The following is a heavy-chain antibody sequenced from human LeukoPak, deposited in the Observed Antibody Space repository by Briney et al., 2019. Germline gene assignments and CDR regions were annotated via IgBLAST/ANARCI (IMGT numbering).Heavy chain of an antibody. Sequence: GSLGLSCAASGFTFSSYAMHWVRQAPGKGLEWVAVISYDGSNKYYADSVKGRFTISRDNAKNSLYLQMNSPRAEDTAVYYCARSGQWLYYFDYWGQGTLVTVSS. J-gene: IGHJ4*02. D-gene: IGHD6-19*01. CDR3: ARSGQWLYYFDY. CDR1: GFTFSSYA. V-gene: IGHV3-30*04. CDR2: ISYDGSNK.